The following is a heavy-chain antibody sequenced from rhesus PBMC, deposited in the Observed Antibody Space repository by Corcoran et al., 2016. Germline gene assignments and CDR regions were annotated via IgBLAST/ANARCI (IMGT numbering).Heavy chain of an antibody. D-gene: IGHD6-25*01. CDR3: TTSGSWNNYSDY. Sequence: EVQLVESGGGVVQPGGSLRLSCAASGFTFSNFWMYWVRQAPGKGLEWVSRISSNGSSTSYADSVKGRFTISRENAKNSLSLQMNSLRGEDTAVYYCTTSGSWNNYSDYWGQGVLVTVSS. V-gene: IGHV3-119*01. CDR2: ISSNGSST. CDR1: GFTFSNFW. J-gene: IGHJ4*01.